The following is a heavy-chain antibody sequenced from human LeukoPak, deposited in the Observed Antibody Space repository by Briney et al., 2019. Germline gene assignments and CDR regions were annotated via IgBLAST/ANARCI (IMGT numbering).Heavy chain of an antibody. Sequence: SETLSLTCTVSGGSISSYYWSWIRQPPGKGLEWIGYIYYSGSTNYNPSLKSRVTIPVDTSKNQFSLKLSSVTAADTAVYYCARDRPAGINYWGQGTLVTVSS. CDR1: GGSISSYY. J-gene: IGHJ4*02. CDR2: IYYSGST. V-gene: IGHV4-59*01. D-gene: IGHD2-2*02. CDR3: ARDRPAGINY.